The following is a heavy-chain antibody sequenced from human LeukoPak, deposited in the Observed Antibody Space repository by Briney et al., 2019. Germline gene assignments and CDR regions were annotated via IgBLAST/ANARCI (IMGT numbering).Heavy chain of an antibody. Sequence: GGSLRLSCAASGXTFSSYDMHWVRQSTGKGLEWVSLIGTAGDTYYADSVKGRFTISRENAKNSLHLQVNSLRAGDTAVYYCARGYYGSADSWGQGTLVTVSS. J-gene: IGHJ4*02. V-gene: IGHV3-13*04. CDR3: ARGYYGSADS. CDR1: GXTFSSYD. D-gene: IGHD3-10*01. CDR2: IGTAGDT.